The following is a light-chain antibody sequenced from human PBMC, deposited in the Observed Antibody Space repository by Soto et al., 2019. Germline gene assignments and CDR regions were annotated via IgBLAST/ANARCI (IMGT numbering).Light chain of an antibody. CDR1: SSDVGSYNL. J-gene: IGLJ1*01. V-gene: IGLV2-23*01. CDR2: EGS. CDR3: CSYAGSSTYV. Sequence: QSALTQPASASGSPGQSITISCTGTSSDVGSYNLVSWYQQHPGKAPKLMNYEGSKRPSGVSNRFSGSKSGNTASLTISGLQAEDEADYYCCSYAGSSTYVFGTGTKVTVL.